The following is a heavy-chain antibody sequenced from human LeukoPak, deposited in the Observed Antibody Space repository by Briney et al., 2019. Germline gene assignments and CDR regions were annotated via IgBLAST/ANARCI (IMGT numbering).Heavy chain of an antibody. CDR1: GYTFTSYN. J-gene: IGHJ5*02. CDR3: AKESTVTPGNVNCFDP. Sequence: ASVKVSCKASGYTFTSYNMHWVRQAPGQGLEWMGIINSSGGSTSYAQKFQGRVTMTRDMSTSTVYMELSSLRSEDTAVYYCAKESTVTPGNVNCFDPWGQGTLVTVSS. V-gene: IGHV1-46*01. CDR2: INSSGGST. D-gene: IGHD4-17*01.